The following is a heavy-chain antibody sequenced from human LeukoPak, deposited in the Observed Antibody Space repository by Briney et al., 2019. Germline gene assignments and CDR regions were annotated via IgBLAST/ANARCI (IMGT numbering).Heavy chain of an antibody. J-gene: IGHJ3*02. D-gene: IGHD2-15*01. CDR3: GRLSVALDAFDI. CDR2: IYPGDSDT. Sequence: GESLQISCHGSGYSFTSYWIGWVRPMPGKGLECMGIIYPGDSDTSYSPSFQGLVTISADKSISTSYLMWSSLDASDTAMYYSGRLSVALDAFDIWGQGTMVTGSS. V-gene: IGHV5-51*01. CDR1: GYSFTSYW.